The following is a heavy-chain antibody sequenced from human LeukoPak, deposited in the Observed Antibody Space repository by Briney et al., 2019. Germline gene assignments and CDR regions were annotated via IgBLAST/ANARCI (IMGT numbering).Heavy chain of an antibody. CDR3: ARMGRHRFGVVTKPRGLFDY. J-gene: IGHJ4*02. Sequence: PGGSLRLSCAASGFTFSNYWMHWVRQAPGKGLEWIGSIYHGGRTYYNPSLKSRVTISVDTPKNQFSLKLSSVTAADTAVYYCARMGRHRFGVVTKPRGLFDYWGQGTLVTVSS. CDR2: IYHGGRT. D-gene: IGHD3-3*01. CDR1: GFTFSNYW. V-gene: IGHV4-38-2*01.